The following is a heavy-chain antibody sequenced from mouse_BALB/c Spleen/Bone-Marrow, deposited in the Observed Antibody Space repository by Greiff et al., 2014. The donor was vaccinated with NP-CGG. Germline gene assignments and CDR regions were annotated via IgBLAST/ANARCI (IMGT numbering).Heavy chain of an antibody. CDR1: GYTFTSHY. CDR2: INPSNGGT. J-gene: IGHJ3*01. D-gene: IGHD1-1*01. V-gene: IGHV1S81*02. Sequence: LVESGAELVKPGASVKLSCKASGYTFTSHYMYWVKQRPGQGLEWIGGINPSNGGTNFNEKFKSKATLTVDKSYSTAYMQLSSLTSEDSAVYYCTRSYYAKEGAWFAYWGQGTLVTVSA. CDR3: TRSYYAKEGAWFAY.